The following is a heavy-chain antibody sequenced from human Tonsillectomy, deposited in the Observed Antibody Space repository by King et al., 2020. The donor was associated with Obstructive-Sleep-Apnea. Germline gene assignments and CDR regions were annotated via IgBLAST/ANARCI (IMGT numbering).Heavy chain of an antibody. CDR1: GYTFTGYY. D-gene: IGHD2-15*01. Sequence: QLVQSGAEVKKPGASVKVSCKASGYTFTGYYMYWVRQAPGQGLEWMGWINPKSGGTNYGQKFQGRVTMTRDTSISTAYMELGRLRSDDTAVYYCARGPVVVVAATVDWFDSWGQGTRVTVSS. CDR2: INPKSGGT. J-gene: IGHJ5*01. V-gene: IGHV1-2*02. CDR3: ARGPVVVVAATVDWFDS.